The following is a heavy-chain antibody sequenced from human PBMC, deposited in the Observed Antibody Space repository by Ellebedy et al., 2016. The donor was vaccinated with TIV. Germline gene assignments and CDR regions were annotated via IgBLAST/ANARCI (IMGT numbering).Heavy chain of an antibody. V-gene: IGHV3-7*01. CDR3: ARDGGSGSYWEGFDY. D-gene: IGHD3-10*01. J-gene: IGHJ4*02. Sequence: GGSLRLSCAASGFTFSTFWISWLRQAPGKGLEWVATTKKDGSEKYYVNSVKGRFTISRDNARNSLYLQMSSLRVEDTAVYYCARDGGSGSYWEGFDYWGQGTLVTVSS. CDR2: TKKDGSEK. CDR1: GFTFSTFW.